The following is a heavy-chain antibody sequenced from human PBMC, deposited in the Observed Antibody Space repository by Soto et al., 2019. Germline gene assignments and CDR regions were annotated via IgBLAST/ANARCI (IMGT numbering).Heavy chain of an antibody. V-gene: IGHV1-18*01. CDR3: ARGRYGDY. CDR1: GYAFTTYG. Sequence: QVHLVQSGAEVKKPGASVKVSCQASGYAFTTYGITWVRQAPGQGLEWRGWISAHNGNTNYAQKLQGRVTVTRDPSTSTAYMELRSLRSDDTAVYYCARGRYGDYWGQGALVTVSS. J-gene: IGHJ4*02. CDR2: ISAHNGNT. D-gene: IGHD1-1*01.